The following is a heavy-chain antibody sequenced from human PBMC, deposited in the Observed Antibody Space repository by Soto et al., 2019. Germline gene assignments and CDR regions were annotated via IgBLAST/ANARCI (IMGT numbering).Heavy chain of an antibody. Sequence: VGSLRLSCASSVFTFSTYTMNCVRQAPGKGLEWVSSINGRGNYIYYAESVKGRFTISRDNAKNSLYLQMDRLRAEDTALYYCVREDGKVGTNPAYEYWVLGDLVPVXS. CDR2: INGRGNYI. V-gene: IGHV3-21*01. J-gene: IGHJ4*02. D-gene: IGHD1-26*01. CDR3: VREDGKVGTNPAYEY. CDR1: VFTFSTYT.